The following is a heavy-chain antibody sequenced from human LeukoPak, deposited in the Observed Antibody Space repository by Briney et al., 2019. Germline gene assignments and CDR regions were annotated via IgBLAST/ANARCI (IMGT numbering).Heavy chain of an antibody. CDR1: GGSFSGYY. V-gene: IGHV4-34*01. D-gene: IGHD5-18*01. J-gene: IGHJ6*02. CDR2: INHSGST. CDR3: AREGRGYSYGYAYYYGMDV. Sequence: SETLSLTCAVYGGSFSGYYWSWIRQPPGKGLEWIGEINHSGSTNYNPSLKSRVTISVDTSKNQFSLKLSSVTAADTAVYYCAREGRGYSYGYAYYYGMDVWGQGTTVTVSS.